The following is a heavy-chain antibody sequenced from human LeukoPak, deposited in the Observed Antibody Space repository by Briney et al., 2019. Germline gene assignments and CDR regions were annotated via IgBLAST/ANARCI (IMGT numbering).Heavy chain of an antibody. Sequence: GGSLRLSCAASGLTFSSYAMHWVRRAPGKGLEWVAVISYDGSNKYYADSVKGRFTISRDNSKNTLYLQMNSLRAEDTAVYYCARRISGYSSSWNAFDIWGHGTMVTVSS. J-gene: IGHJ3*02. CDR3: ARRISGYSSSWNAFDI. CDR2: ISYDGSNK. CDR1: GLTFSSYA. D-gene: IGHD6-13*01. V-gene: IGHV3-30*04.